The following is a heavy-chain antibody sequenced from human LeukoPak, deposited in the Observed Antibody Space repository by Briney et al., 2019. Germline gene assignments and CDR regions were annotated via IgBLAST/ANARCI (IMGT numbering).Heavy chain of an antibody. CDR1: GGSISSSSYY. V-gene: IGHV3-53*01. J-gene: IGHJ4*02. D-gene: IGHD3-22*01. Sequence: ETLSLTCTVSGGSISSSSYYWGWIRQPPGKGLEWVSFIYSGGNTHYSDSVKGRFTISRDNSKNTLYLQMNSLRAEDTAVYYCARRAGDYSHPYDYWGQGTLVTVSS. CDR2: IYSGGNT. CDR3: ARRAGDYSHPYDY.